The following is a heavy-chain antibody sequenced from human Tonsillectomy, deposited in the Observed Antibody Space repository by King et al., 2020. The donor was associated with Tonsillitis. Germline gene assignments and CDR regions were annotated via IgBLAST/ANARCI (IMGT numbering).Heavy chain of an antibody. CDR3: AKSGGVAATGTFRDYYYYYMDV. Sequence: VQLVESGGGLVQPGGSLRLSCAASGFTFSSFAMNWVRQAPGKGLEWVSAISGSGGITFNADSVKARFTISRDNSKNTLFLKMNSLRADDTAVYYCAKSGGVAATGTFRDYYYYYMDVWGKGTTVTVSS. CDR2: ISGSGGIT. V-gene: IGHV3-23*04. J-gene: IGHJ6*03. D-gene: IGHD6-13*01. CDR1: GFTFSSFA.